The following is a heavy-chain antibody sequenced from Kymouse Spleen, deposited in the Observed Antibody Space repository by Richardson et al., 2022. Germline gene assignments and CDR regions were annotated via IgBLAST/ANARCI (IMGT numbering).Heavy chain of an antibody. D-gene: IGHD3-10*01. Sequence: QVQLQQSGPGLVKPSQTLSLTCAISGDSVSSNSAAWNWIRQSPSRGLEWLGRTYYRSKWYNDYAVSVKSRITINPDTSKNQFSLQLNSVTPEDTAVYYCAKMGALLWFGELVDYYYYGMDVWGQGTTVTVSS. CDR3: AKMGALLWFGELVDYYYYGMDV. CDR1: GDSVSSNSAA. J-gene: IGHJ6*02. V-gene: IGHV6-1*01. CDR2: TYYRSKWYN.